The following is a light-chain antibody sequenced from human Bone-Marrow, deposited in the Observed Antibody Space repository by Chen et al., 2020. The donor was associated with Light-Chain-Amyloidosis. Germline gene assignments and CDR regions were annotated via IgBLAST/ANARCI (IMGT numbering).Light chain of an antibody. J-gene: IGLJ2*01. V-gene: IGLV3-25*03. CDR2: RDT. CDR3: QSADSSGTYEVI. CDR1: DLPTKY. Sequence: SYELPQPPPVSVSPGQTPRLTCSGDDLPTKYAYWYQQKPGQAPVLVIHRDTERPSGISERFSGSSSGTTATLTISGVQAEDEADYHCQSADSSGTYEVIFGGGTKLTVL.